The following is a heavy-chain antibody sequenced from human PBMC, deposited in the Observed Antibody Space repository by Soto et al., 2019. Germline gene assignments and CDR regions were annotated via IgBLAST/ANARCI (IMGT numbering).Heavy chain of an antibody. D-gene: IGHD3-22*01. CDR2: ISGSGGST. CDR1: GFTFRSYA. V-gene: IGHV3-23*01. J-gene: IGHJ4*02. CDR3: AKGYYYDSSGYRLGFDY. Sequence: EVQLLESGGGLVQPGGSLRLSCAASGFTFRSYAMSWVRQAPGKGLEWVSAISGSGGSTYYADSVKGRFTISRDNSKNTLYLQMNSLRAEDTAVYYCAKGYYYDSSGYRLGFDYWCQGTLVTVSS.